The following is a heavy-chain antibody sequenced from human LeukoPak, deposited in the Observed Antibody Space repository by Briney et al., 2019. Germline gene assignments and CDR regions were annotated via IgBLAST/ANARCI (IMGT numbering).Heavy chain of an antibody. CDR3: VRGTLDYDYSGYAFDI. Sequence: GGSLRLSCAASGFTFDDYAMHWVRQAPGKGLEWVSLISGDGGSTYYADSVKGRLTISRDNARNSLSVQMNSLRAEDTAVYYCVRGTLDYDYSGYAFDIWGLGTMVTVPS. CDR2: ISGDGGST. J-gene: IGHJ3*02. CDR1: GFTFDDYA. D-gene: IGHD3-22*01. V-gene: IGHV3-43*02.